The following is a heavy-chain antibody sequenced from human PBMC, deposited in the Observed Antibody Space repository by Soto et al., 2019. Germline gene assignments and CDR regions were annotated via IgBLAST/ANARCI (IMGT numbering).Heavy chain of an antibody. Sequence: SVKVSCTASGGTFSSYASSWVRQAPGQGLEXMXXXIXIXGXAXXXXKFQGRVTITADESTSTAYMELSSLRPEDSAVYYCASPKFRAFDIWGQGTMVTVSS. CDR2: XIXIXGXA. V-gene: IGHV1-69*13. CDR3: ASPKFRAFDI. CDR1: GGTFSSYA. J-gene: IGHJ3*02.